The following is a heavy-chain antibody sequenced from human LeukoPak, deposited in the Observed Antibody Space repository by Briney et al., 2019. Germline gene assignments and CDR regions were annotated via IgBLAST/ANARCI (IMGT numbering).Heavy chain of an antibody. J-gene: IGHJ3*02. CDR3: ARHACRWCNVAFDI. CDR1: GGSISSSSYY. CDR2: IYYSGST. V-gene: IGHV4-39*01. D-gene: IGHD2-8*01. Sequence: ASETLSLTCTVSGGSISSSSYYWGWIRQPPGKGLEWIGSIYYSGSTYYNPSLKSRVTISVDTSKNQLSLKLSSVTAADTAVYYCARHACRWCNVAFDIWGQGTMVTVSS.